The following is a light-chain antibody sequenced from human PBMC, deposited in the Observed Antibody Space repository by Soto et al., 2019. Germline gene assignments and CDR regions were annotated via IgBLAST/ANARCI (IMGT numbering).Light chain of an antibody. CDR3: PEPRNWRIT. J-gene: IGKJ5*01. CDR1: QSISSW. Sequence: DRPITHSASPLYASVEASVTMTCRARQSISSWCAWYQQKPGKAPKLLIYKASSLESGVPSRFSGSGSGTDFTLTISSLEPEDFAVYYCPEPRNWRITFGDGARPEI. V-gene: IGKV1-5*03. CDR2: KAS.